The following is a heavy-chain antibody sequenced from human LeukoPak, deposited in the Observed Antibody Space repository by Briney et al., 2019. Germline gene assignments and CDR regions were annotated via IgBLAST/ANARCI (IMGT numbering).Heavy chain of an antibody. CDR1: GFTFSSYG. V-gene: IGHV3-30*02. J-gene: IGHJ4*02. D-gene: IGHD2-21*02. Sequence: PGGSLRLSCAASGFTFSSYGMHWVRQAPGKGLEWVAFIRYDGSNKYYADSVKSRFTISRDNSKTTLYLQMNRLRAEDTAVYYCAKDSGSGSVVVTAPLGFWGQGTLVTVSS. CDR3: AKDSGSGSVVVTAPLGF. CDR2: IRYDGSNK.